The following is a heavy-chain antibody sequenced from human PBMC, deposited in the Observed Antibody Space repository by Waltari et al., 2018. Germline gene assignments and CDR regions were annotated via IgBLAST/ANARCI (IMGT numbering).Heavy chain of an antibody. V-gene: IGHV3-33*01. CDR1: GFMVRSYG. D-gene: IGHD3-10*01. CDR2: IWFDVSKK. J-gene: IGHJ3*02. CDR3: ARDGEETGIDAFDI. Sequence: QAQLADSGGGVVHPGRSLRISCVASGFMVRSYGMHWVHQAPGKGLEWVALIWFDVSKKYYGDSVKGRFTISRDNSKNTLYLQMNNLRAEDTAVYYCARDGEETGIDAFDIWGLGTMVIVS.